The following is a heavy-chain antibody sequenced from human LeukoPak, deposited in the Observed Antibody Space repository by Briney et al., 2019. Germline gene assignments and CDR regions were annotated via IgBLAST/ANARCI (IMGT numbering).Heavy chain of an antibody. V-gene: IGHV3-30*03. D-gene: IGHD3-3*01. J-gene: IGHJ4*02. CDR2: ISYDGSNK. Sequence: GGSLRLSCAASGFTFSSYGMHWVRQAPGKGLEWVAVISYDGSNKYYADSVKGRFTISRDNSKNTLYLQMNSLRAEDTAVYYCARENEEWFYFDYWGQGTLVTVSS. CDR3: ARENEEWFYFDY. CDR1: GFTFSSYG.